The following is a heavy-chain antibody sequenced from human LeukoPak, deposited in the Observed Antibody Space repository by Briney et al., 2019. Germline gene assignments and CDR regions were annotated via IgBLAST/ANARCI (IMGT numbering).Heavy chain of an antibody. CDR3: ARGLWLSLNYFDY. CDR1: GFTFNDYA. D-gene: IGHD5-18*01. J-gene: IGHJ4*02. CDR2: ISGSDGNT. Sequence: GGSLRLSCAASGFTFNDYAMSWVGQAPGKGREGVASISGSDGNTYYADSVKGRFTISRDNSKNTVFLQMNSLRGEDTAVYYCARGLWLSLNYFDYWGQGTLVTVSS. V-gene: IGHV3-23*01.